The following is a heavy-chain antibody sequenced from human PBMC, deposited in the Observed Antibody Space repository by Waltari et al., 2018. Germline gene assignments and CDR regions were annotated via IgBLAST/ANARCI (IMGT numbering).Heavy chain of an antibody. CDR3: AAFTSGWSYGMDV. J-gene: IGHJ6*02. D-gene: IGHD6-19*01. CDR1: RYTSSNFA. Sequence: QVQLVQSGAAAQTPGAPVKVSCQASRYTSSNFAIHWGRQAPGQRLEWMGWITAGNDNTKYSQKFQGRLTITRDTSASTAYMELSSLTSEDTAVYYCAAFTSGWSYGMDVWGQGTTVTVSS. V-gene: IGHV1-3*01. CDR2: ITAGNDNT.